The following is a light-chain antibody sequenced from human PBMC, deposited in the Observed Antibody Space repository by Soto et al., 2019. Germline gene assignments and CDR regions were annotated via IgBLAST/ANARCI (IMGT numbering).Light chain of an antibody. V-gene: IGKV3-11*01. CDR1: QSVSIH. J-gene: IGKJ1*01. CDR2: DGS. Sequence: EIVLTQSPATLSLSPGERATLSCRASQSVSIHLAWYQQKPGQAPRPLIYDGSNRATGIPARFSGSGSGSDFTLTISSLEPEDFAVYYCQQRSNWPWTFGQGTKVEIK. CDR3: QQRSNWPWT.